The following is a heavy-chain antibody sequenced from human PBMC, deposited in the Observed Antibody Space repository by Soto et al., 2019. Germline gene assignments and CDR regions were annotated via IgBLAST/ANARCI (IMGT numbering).Heavy chain of an antibody. V-gene: IGHV4-34*01. D-gene: IGHD3-22*01. CDR1: GASFSDYY. Sequence: LSLTCAVYGASFSDYYWSWIRQPPGKGPEWIGEINHSGSTNYNPSLKSRVTISVDTSKNQFSLKLTSVTAADTAVYYCARGPYYYGTSGYYPAFWYFDHWGQGSLVTVSS. CDR2: INHSGST. CDR3: ARGPYYYGTSGYYPAFWYFDH. J-gene: IGHJ4*02.